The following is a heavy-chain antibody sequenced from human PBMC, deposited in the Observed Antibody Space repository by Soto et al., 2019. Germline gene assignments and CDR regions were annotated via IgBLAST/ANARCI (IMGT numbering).Heavy chain of an antibody. J-gene: IGHJ5*02. CDR3: ARGDYDILTGYSLNWFDP. Sequence: QVQLVQSGAEVKKPGASVKVSCKASGYTFTRYAIHWVRQAPGQRLEWMGWINAGNGNTKYSQKFQGRVTISRDTSASTAYMELSSLRSEDTVVYYCARGDYDILTGYSLNWFDPWGQGTLVTVSS. D-gene: IGHD3-9*01. CDR2: INAGNGNT. V-gene: IGHV1-3*01. CDR1: GYTFTRYA.